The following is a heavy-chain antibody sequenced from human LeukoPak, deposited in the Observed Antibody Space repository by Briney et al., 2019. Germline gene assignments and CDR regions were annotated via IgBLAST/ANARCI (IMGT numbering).Heavy chain of an antibody. D-gene: IGHD3-3*01. CDR1: GGSFSGYY. V-gene: IGHV4-34*01. J-gene: IGHJ5*02. Sequence: SETLSLTCAVYGGSFSGYYWSWIRQPPGKGREWIGEINHSGSTNYNPSLKSRVTISVDTSRNQFSLKLSSVTAADTAVYYCAREPLYYDFWSGTNWFDPWGQGTLVTVSS. CDR2: INHSGST. CDR3: AREPLYYDFWSGTNWFDP.